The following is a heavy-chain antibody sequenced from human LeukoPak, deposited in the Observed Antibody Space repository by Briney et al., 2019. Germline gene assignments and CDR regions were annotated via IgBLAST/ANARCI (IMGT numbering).Heavy chain of an antibody. D-gene: IGHD3-22*01. V-gene: IGHV4-39*01. J-gene: IGHJ4*02. CDR3: VRDYYDSSGNDY. CDR1: GGSISSSSYY. Sequence: PSETLSLTCTVSGGSISSSSYYWGWIRQPPGKGLEWIGSIYYSGSTYYNPSLKSRVTISVDTSKNQFSLKLSSVTAADTAVYYCVRDYYDSSGNDYWGQGTPVTVSS. CDR2: IYYSGST.